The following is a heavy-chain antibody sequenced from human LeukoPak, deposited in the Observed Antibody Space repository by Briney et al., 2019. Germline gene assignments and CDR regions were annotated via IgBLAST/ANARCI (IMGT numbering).Heavy chain of an antibody. CDR1: GYTFTGYY. CDR3: AADIAVAGLMVANTFDI. J-gene: IGHJ3*02. D-gene: IGHD6-19*01. Sequence: GASVKVSCKASGYTFTGYYMHWVRQAPGKGLEWMGNFDPEDGETIYAQKFQGRVTMTADTSTDTAYMELSSLRSEDTAVYYCAADIAVAGLMVANTFDIWGQGTMVTVSS. V-gene: IGHV1-24*01. CDR2: FDPEDGET.